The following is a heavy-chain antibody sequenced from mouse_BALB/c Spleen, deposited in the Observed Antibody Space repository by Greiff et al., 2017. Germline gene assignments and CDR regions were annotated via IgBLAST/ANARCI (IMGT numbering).Heavy chain of an antibody. CDR3: ATYYYGAWFAY. CDR2: ISSGGST. J-gene: IGHJ3*01. V-gene: IGHV5-6-5*01. Sequence: EVMLVESGGGLVKPGGSLKLSCAASGFTFSSYAMSWVRQTPEKRLEWVASISSGGSTYYPDSVKGRFTISRDNARNILYLQMSSLRSEDTAMYYCATYYYGAWFAYWGQGTLVTVSA. CDR1: GFTFSSYA. D-gene: IGHD1-1*01.